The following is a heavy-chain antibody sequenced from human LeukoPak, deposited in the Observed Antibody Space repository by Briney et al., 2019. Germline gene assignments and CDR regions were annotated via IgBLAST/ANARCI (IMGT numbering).Heavy chain of an antibody. Sequence: SETLSLTCPVSGGSISNHYWIWIRQPPGKGLEWIGYIYNSGSTNYNPSLKSRVTISVDTSKNQFSLKLSSVTAADTAVYYCARRPTVTTFFNYWGQGTVVTVSS. V-gene: IGHV4-59*11. J-gene: IGHJ4*02. D-gene: IGHD4-17*01. CDR3: ARRPTVTTFFNY. CDR1: GGSISNHY. CDR2: IYNSGST.